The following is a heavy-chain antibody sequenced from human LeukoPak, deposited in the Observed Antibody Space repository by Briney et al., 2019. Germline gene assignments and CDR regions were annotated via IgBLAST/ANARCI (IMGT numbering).Heavy chain of an antibody. CDR2: MNPNSGNT. Sequence: GASAKVSCKASVYTFTSYDINWVRQATEQGLEWMGWMNPNSGNTGDAQKFQGRVTITRNTSISTAYMGLSSLRSEDTAVYYCARRVYSYYYGSGSSPYYFDYWGQGTLVTVSS. V-gene: IGHV1-8*03. CDR3: ARRVYSYYYGSGSSPYYFDY. J-gene: IGHJ4*02. CDR1: VYTFTSYD. D-gene: IGHD3-10*01.